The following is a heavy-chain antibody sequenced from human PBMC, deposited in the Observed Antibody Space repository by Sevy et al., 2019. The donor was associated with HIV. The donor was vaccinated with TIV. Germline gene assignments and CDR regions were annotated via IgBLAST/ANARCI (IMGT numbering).Heavy chain of an antibody. V-gene: IGHV1-2*06. CDR3: ARASGPTVGAYFDS. D-gene: IGHD3-10*01. CDR2: ISPNSGGT. J-gene: IGHJ4*02. Sequence: ASVKVSCKASGYSFSAYFLHWVRPAPGQGLAWMGRISPNSGGTVYAQKFRGRVTMTRDTSSTTAYMELTRLKSDDTALYYCARASGPTVGAYFDSWGQGALVTVSS. CDR1: GYSFSAYF.